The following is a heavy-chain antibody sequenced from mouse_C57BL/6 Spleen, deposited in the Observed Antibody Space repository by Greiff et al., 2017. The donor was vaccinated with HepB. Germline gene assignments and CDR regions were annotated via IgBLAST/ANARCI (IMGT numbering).Heavy chain of an antibody. Sequence: QVQLQQSGPELVKPGASVKISCKASGYAFSSSWMNWVKQRPGKGLEWIGRIYPGDGDTNYNGTFKGKATLTADKSSSTAYMQLSSLTSEDSAVYFCARGGYGSSGTAYWGQGTLVTVSA. CDR1: GYAFSSSW. V-gene: IGHV1-82*01. CDR2: IYPGDGDT. D-gene: IGHD1-1*01. J-gene: IGHJ3*01. CDR3: ARGGYGSSGTAY.